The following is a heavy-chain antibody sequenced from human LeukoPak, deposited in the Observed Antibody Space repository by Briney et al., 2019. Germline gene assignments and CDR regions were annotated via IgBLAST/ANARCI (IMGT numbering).Heavy chain of an antibody. D-gene: IGHD3-3*01. CDR3: ARGPYYDFWSGYYPPGPFDY. Sequence: ASVKVSCKASGYTFTSYGISWVRQAPGQGLEWMGWISAYNGNTNYAQKLQGRVTMTTDTSTSTAYMELRSLRSDDTAVYYCARGPYYDFWSGYYPPGPFDYWGQGTLVTVS. CDR1: GYTFTSYG. V-gene: IGHV1-18*01. J-gene: IGHJ4*02. CDR2: ISAYNGNT.